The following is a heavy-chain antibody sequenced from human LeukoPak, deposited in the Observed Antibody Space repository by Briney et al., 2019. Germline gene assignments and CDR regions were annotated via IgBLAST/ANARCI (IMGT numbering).Heavy chain of an antibody. CDR1: GFTFSSYS. Sequence: GGSLRLSCAASGFTFSSYSVNWVRQAPGKGLEWVASISSDSSYIDYADSVKGRFTISRDNAKNSLFLKTDTLRGDDTGIYYCARDPNVLGITPYYFDFWGQGTLDTVSS. CDR2: ISSDSSYI. J-gene: IGHJ4*02. D-gene: IGHD3-10*02. V-gene: IGHV3-21*01. CDR3: ARDPNVLGITPYYFDF.